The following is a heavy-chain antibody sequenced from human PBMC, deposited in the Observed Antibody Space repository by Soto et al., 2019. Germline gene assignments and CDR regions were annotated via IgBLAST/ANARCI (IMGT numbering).Heavy chain of an antibody. Sequence: QITLKESGPTLVKPTQTLTLTCTFSGFSLSTSGVGVGWIRQPPGKALEWLALIYWDDDKRYSPSLKSRLTITKYTSKNQVVLTMTNMDPVDTATYYCAHRNNWNDNRWFDPWGQGTLVTVSS. CDR1: GFSLSTSGVG. D-gene: IGHD1-1*01. CDR3: AHRNNWNDNRWFDP. V-gene: IGHV2-5*02. J-gene: IGHJ5*02. CDR2: IYWDDDK.